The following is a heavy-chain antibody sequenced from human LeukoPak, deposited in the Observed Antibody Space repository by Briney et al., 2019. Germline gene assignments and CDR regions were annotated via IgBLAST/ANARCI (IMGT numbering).Heavy chain of an antibody. V-gene: IGHV3-23*01. CDR1: GFTFSSYA. J-gene: IGHJ4*02. D-gene: IGHD3-22*01. CDR2: ITNSGSTT. CDR3: AKGEDYYDSSGYFHYYFDY. Sequence: GGSLRLSCVASGFTFSSYAMSWVRQAPGKGLEWVSAITNSGSTTYYADSVKGRFTISRDNSKNRLYLQLNSLRAGDTAVYYCAKGEDYYDSSGYFHYYFDYWGQGTLVTVSS.